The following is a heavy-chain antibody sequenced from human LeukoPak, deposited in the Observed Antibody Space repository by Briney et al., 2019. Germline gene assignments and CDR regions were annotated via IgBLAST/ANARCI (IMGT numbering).Heavy chain of an antibody. CDR1: GGSVSSGTYY. CDR2: IYYSGST. Sequence: SETLSLTCTVSGGSVSSGTYYWSWIRQPPGKGLEWIGYIYYSGSTNYNPSLKSRVTISVDTSKNQCSLKLSSVTTADTAVYYCTKSTNLEAFDIWGQGTMVTVSS. V-gene: IGHV4-61*01. CDR3: TKSTNLEAFDI. D-gene: IGHD2-8*01. J-gene: IGHJ3*02.